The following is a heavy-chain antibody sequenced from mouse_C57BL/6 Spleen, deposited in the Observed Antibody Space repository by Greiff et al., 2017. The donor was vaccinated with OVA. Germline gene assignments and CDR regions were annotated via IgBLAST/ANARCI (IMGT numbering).Heavy chain of an antibody. J-gene: IGHJ2*01. CDR2: ISSGSSTI. CDR1: GFTFSDYG. CDR3: ARRTGTGYFDY. D-gene: IGHD4-1*01. V-gene: IGHV5-17*01. Sequence: EVKVVESGGGLVKPGGSLKLSCAASGFTFSDYGMHWVRQAPEKGLEWVAYISSGSSTIYYADTVKGRFTISRDNAKNTLFLQMTRLRSEDTAMYYCARRTGTGYFDYWGQGTTLTVSS.